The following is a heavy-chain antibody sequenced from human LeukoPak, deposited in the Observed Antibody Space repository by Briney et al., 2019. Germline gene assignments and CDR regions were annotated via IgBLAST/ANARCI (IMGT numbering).Heavy chain of an antibody. CDR2: ISSGSNYI. Sequence: GGCLRLSCAASGFTFSSYNMNWVRQAPGKGLEWVSSISSGSNYIYYADSVKGRFTISRDNAKNSLYLQTNSLRAEDTAVYYCARAGLWTFDYWGQGTLVTVSS. V-gene: IGHV3-21*06. J-gene: IGHJ4*02. CDR1: GFTFSSYN. D-gene: IGHD3/OR15-3a*01. CDR3: ARAGLWTFDY.